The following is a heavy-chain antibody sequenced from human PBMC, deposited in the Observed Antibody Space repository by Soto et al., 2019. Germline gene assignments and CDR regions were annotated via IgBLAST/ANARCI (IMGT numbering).Heavy chain of an antibody. J-gene: IGHJ4*02. Sequence: SETLSLTCTVSGGSISSGGYYWTWIRQHPGEGLEWIGYFYHSGSTYYNPSLKSRVSISVDTSKNQISLKVTSVTAADTAVYYCARGKHLANFDYWGQGTLVTVSS. CDR1: GGSISSGGYY. CDR2: FYHSGST. CDR3: ARGKHLANFDY. V-gene: IGHV4-31*03.